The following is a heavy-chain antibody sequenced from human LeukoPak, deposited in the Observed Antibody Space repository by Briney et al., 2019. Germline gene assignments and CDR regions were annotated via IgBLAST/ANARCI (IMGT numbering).Heavy chain of an antibody. CDR1: GGSISSSSYY. CDR2: IYYSGST. J-gene: IGHJ4*02. Sequence: SETLSLTXTVSGGSISSSSYYWGWIRQPPGKGLVWIGSIYYSGSTYYNPSLKSRVTISVDTSKNQFSLKLSSVTAADTAVYYCISVDTAMVFDYWGQGTLVTVSS. V-gene: IGHV4-39*01. D-gene: IGHD5-18*01. CDR3: ISVDTAMVFDY.